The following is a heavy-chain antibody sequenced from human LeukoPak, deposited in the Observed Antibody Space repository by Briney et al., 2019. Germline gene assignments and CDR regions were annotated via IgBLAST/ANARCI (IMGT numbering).Heavy chain of an antibody. D-gene: IGHD5-18*01. CDR3: ARDPNRGYSYLDY. CDR1: GFTFSSYS. CDR2: ISSSSSYI. Sequence: PGGSLRLXCAASGFTFSSYSMNWVRQAPGKGLEWVSSISSSSSYIYYADSVKGRFTISRDNAKNSLYLQMNSLRAEDTAVYYCARDPNRGYSYLDYWGQGTLVTVSS. V-gene: IGHV3-21*01. J-gene: IGHJ4*02.